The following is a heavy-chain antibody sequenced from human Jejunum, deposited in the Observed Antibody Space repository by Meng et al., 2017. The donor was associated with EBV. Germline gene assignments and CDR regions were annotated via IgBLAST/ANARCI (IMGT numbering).Heavy chain of an antibody. Sequence: EVQLVESGGGLVQPGGSLRLCCAAYGFTFSNYWMHWVRQSPGKGLIYVSRINSDGTNTGYTDSVKGRFTISRDNAKNTLYLEMNSLRAEDTAVYYCARAITVTTLNWLDPWGQGILVTVSS. CDR2: INSDGTNT. CDR1: GFTFSNYW. V-gene: IGHV3-74*01. D-gene: IGHD4-17*01. J-gene: IGHJ5*02. CDR3: ARAITVTTLNWLDP.